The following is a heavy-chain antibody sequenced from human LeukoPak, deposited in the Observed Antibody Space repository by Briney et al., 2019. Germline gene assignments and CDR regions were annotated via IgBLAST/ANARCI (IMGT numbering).Heavy chain of an antibody. J-gene: IGHJ3*02. D-gene: IGHD1-26*01. CDR3: ARIASSSGSYSDAFDI. CDR2: IYTSGST. Sequence: SETLSLTCIVSGGSISSGSYCWSWIRQPAGKGLEWIGRIYTSGSTNYNPSLKSRVTMSVDTSKNQFSLKLSSVTAADTAVYYCARIASSSGSYSDAFDIWGQGTMVTVSS. CDR1: GGSISSGSYC. V-gene: IGHV4-61*02.